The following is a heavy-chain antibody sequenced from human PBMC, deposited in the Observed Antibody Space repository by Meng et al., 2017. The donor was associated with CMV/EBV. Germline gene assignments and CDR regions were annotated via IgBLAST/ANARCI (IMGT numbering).Heavy chain of an antibody. D-gene: IGHD6-13*01. J-gene: IGHJ6*02. Sequence: ASVKVSCKASGYTFTGYYMHWVRQAPGQGLEWMGWINPNSGGTNYAQKFQGRVTMTRDTSISTAYMELSRLRSDDTAVYYCAKEGAAAGLTNYYYSMDVWGQGTTVTVSS. CDR1: GYTFTGYY. V-gene: IGHV1-2*02. CDR2: INPNSGGT. CDR3: AKEGAAAGLTNYYYSMDV.